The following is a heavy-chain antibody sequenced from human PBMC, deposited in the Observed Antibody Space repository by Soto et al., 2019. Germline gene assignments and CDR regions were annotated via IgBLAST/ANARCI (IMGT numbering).Heavy chain of an antibody. CDR3: ARGDDYDILTGYLAFDY. CDR2: ISSNGGST. J-gene: IGHJ4*02. Sequence: GGSLRLSCAASGFNFSSYAMHWVRQAPGKGLEYVSAISSNGGSTYYANSVKGRFTISRDNSKNTLYLQMGSLRAEDMAVYYCARGDDYDILTGYLAFDYWGQGTLVTVSS. CDR1: GFNFSSYA. V-gene: IGHV3-64*01. D-gene: IGHD3-9*01.